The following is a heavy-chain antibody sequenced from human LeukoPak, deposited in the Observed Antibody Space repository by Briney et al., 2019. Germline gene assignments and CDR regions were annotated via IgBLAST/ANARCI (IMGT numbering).Heavy chain of an antibody. CDR1: GFTFSTYE. Sequence: GGSLRLSCAASGFTFSTYEMNWVRQAPGKGLEWIAYITGSSSIIYYADSVKGRFTISRDNAKNSLYLQMNSLRAEGTAVYYCARDFVVATAPLEGYWGQGTPVTVSS. CDR3: ARDFVVATAPLEGY. J-gene: IGHJ4*02. D-gene: IGHD2-21*01. CDR2: ITGSSSII. V-gene: IGHV3-48*03.